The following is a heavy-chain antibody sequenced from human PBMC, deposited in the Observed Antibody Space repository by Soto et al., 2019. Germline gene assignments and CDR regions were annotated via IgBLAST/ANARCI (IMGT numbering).Heavy chain of an antibody. J-gene: IGHJ6*02. V-gene: IGHV2-70*01. CDR1: GFSLSTSGMC. CDR2: IDWDDDK. Sequence: GSGPTLVNPTQTLTLTCTFSGFSLSTSGMCVSWIRQPPGKALEWLALIDWDDDKYYSTSLKTRLTISKDTSKNQVVLTMTNMDPVDTATYYCVYSSGYLGYSGMDVWGQGTTVTVAS. CDR3: VYSSGYLGYSGMDV. D-gene: IGHD3-3*01.